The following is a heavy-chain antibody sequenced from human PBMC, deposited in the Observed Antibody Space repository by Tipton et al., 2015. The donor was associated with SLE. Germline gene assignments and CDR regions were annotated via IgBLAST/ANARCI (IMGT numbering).Heavy chain of an antibody. V-gene: IGHV4-34*01. Sequence: LTWVRQAPGKGLEWVGEINHSENTNYNPSLKSRVTISVDTSKNQFSLKLSSVTAADTAVYYCARVAYDFWSGYGDYYYGMDVWGQGTTVTVSS. CDR2: INHSENT. D-gene: IGHD3-3*01. CDR3: ARVAYDFWSGYGDYYYGMDV. J-gene: IGHJ6*02.